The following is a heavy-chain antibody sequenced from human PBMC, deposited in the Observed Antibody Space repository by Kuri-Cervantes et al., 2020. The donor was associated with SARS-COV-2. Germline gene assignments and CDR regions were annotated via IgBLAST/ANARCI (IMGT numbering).Heavy chain of an antibody. Sequence: GGSLRLSCAASGFTFDDYAMHWVRQAPGKGLEWVSGISWNSGSIGYADSVKGRFTISRDNAKNSLYLQMNSLRAEDTAVYYCARGGPGIVVVPAAGPLDYWGQGTLVTVSS. J-gene: IGHJ4*02. CDR2: ISWNSGSI. CDR3: ARGGPGIVVVPAAGPLDY. D-gene: IGHD2-2*01. CDR1: GFTFDDYA. V-gene: IGHV3-9*01.